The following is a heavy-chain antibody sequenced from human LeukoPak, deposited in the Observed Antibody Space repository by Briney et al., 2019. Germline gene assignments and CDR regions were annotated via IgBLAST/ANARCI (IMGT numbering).Heavy chain of an antibody. J-gene: IGHJ4*02. CDR2: IQQDGSDK. Sequence: GGSLRLSCAASEFTFSNNWMSWVRQAPGKGLEWVANIQQDGSDKYYVDSVKGRFTISRDNAKNSLYLQMNSLRAEDTAVYYCARDLYRIVVVPHYFDYWGQGTLVTVSS. D-gene: IGHD3-22*01. CDR1: EFTFSNNW. CDR3: ARDLYRIVVVPHYFDY. V-gene: IGHV3-7*01.